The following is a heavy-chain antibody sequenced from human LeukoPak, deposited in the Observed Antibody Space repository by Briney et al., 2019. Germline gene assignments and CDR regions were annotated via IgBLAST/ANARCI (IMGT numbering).Heavy chain of an antibody. Sequence: GGSLRLSCAASGFTFSSYSINWVRQAPGKGLEWVSSISSSSSYIYYADSVKGRFTISRDNAKNSLYLQMNSLRAEDTAVYYCASALTYYYDSSGQTYAFDIWGQGTMVTVSS. D-gene: IGHD3-22*01. V-gene: IGHV3-21*01. CDR2: ISSSSSYI. J-gene: IGHJ3*02. CDR3: ASALTYYYDSSGQTYAFDI. CDR1: GFTFSSYS.